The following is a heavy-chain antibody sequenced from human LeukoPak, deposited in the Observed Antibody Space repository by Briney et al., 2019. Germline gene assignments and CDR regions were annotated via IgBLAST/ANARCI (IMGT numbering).Heavy chain of an antibody. Sequence: GGSLRLSCAASGFTFSSYAMHWVRQAPGKGLEWVAVISYDGSNKYYADSVKGRFTISRDNSKNTLYLQVNSLRAEDTAVYYCARDYCSGGSCYFLLYYYGMDVWGQGTTVTVSS. CDR2: ISYDGSNK. CDR1: GFTFSSYA. V-gene: IGHV3-30-3*01. J-gene: IGHJ6*02. D-gene: IGHD2-15*01. CDR3: ARDYCSGGSCYFLLYYYGMDV.